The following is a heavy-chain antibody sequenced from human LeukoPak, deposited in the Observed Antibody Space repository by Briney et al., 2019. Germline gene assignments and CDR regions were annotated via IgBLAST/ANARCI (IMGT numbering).Heavy chain of an antibody. J-gene: IGHJ6*03. D-gene: IGHD3-10*01. CDR3: AREGKITMVRGVIRYYYMDV. Sequence: SETLSLTRTVSGGSISISSFYWGWIRQPPGKGLEWIGNVYYSGSTYYNPSLKSRVTISVDTSKNQFSLKLSSVTAADTAVYYCAREGKITMVRGVIRYYYMDVWGKGTTVTISS. CDR2: VYYSGST. CDR1: GGSISISSFY. V-gene: IGHV4-39*02.